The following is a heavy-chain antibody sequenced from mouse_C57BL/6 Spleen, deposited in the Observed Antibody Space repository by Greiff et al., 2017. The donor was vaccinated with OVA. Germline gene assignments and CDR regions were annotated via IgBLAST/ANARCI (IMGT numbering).Heavy chain of an antibody. Sequence: QVQLKQPGAELVMPGASVKLSCKASGYTFTSYWMHWVRQRPGQGLEWIGEIDPSDSYINYNQKFKGKSTLTVDKSSSTAYMQLSSLTSEDAAVYYGARGDTGYWGQGTTLTVSS. V-gene: IGHV1-69*01. D-gene: IGHD4-1*01. CDR2: IDPSDSYI. CDR1: GYTFTSYW. CDR3: ARGDTGY. J-gene: IGHJ2*01.